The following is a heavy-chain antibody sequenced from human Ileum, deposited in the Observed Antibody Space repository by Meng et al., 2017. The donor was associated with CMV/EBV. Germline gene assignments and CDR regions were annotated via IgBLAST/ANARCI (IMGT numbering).Heavy chain of an antibody. Sequence: SGGSSGSYYWSWIRQPPGKGLEWIGYIYYSGSTNYTPSLKGRVTISVDTSKNQFSLKLSSVTAADTAVYYCAGTDCSSTSCSPFDYWGQGTLVTVSS. CDR3: AGTDCSSTSCSPFDY. CDR2: IYYSGST. CDR1: GGSSGSYY. J-gene: IGHJ4*02. D-gene: IGHD2-2*01. V-gene: IGHV4-59*01.